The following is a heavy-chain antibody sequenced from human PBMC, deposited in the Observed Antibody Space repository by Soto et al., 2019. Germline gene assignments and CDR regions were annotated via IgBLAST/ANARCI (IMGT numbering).Heavy chain of an antibody. D-gene: IGHD3-16*01. CDR3: ARDMGDPPHNWFDP. V-gene: IGHV4-61*01. Sequence: SETLSLTCTVSGGSVSSGSYYWSWIRQPPGKGLEWIGYIYYSGSTNYNPSLKSRVTISVDTSKNQFSLKLSSVTAADTAVYYCARDMGDPPHNWFDPWGQGTLVTVSS. CDR2: IYYSGST. J-gene: IGHJ5*02. CDR1: GGSVSSGSYY.